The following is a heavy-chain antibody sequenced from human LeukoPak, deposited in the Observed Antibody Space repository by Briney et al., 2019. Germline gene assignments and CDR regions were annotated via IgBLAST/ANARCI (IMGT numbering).Heavy chain of an antibody. D-gene: IGHD1-26*01. CDR1: GYSISSGYY. Sequence: SETLSLTCTVSGYSISSGYYWGWIRQPPGKGLEWIGSIYHSGSTYYNPSLKSRVTISVDTSKNQFSLKLSSVTAADTAVYYCARVGFIGGSYFDYWGQGTLVTVSS. J-gene: IGHJ4*02. CDR3: ARVGFIGGSYFDY. CDR2: IYHSGST. V-gene: IGHV4-38-2*02.